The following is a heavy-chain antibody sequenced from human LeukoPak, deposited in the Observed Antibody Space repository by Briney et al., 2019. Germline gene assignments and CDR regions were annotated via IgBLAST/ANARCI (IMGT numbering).Heavy chain of an antibody. V-gene: IGHV3-74*01. Sequence: PGGSLRLSCAASGFTFSSYWMHWVRQAPGKALVLVSRNNSDGSSTSYADSVKGRFTISRDNAKNTLYLQMNSLRAEDTAVYYCARDGYNWNRLYYYYYGMDVWGQGTTVTVSS. CDR3: ARDGYNWNRLYYYYYGMDV. CDR2: NNSDGSST. CDR1: GFTFSSYW. D-gene: IGHD1-20*01. J-gene: IGHJ6*02.